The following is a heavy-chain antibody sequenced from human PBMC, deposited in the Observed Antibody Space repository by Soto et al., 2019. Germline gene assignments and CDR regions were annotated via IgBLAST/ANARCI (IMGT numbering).Heavy chain of an antibody. Sequence: EVQLVESGGGLVKPGGSLRLSCAASSFTFSNAWMNWVRQAPGKGLEWVGRIKSKTDGGTIDYAAPVKGRFTISRDDSTYTLFLQMHSLKTEDTAMYYCTTIGCSCGAWGQGTLVTVSS. CDR2: IKSKTDGGTI. D-gene: IGHD6-13*01. CDR3: TTIGCSCGA. J-gene: IGHJ1*01. V-gene: IGHV3-15*07. CDR1: SFTFSNAW.